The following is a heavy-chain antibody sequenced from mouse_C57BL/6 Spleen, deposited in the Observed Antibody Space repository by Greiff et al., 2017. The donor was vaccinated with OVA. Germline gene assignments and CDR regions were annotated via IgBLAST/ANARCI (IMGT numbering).Heavy chain of an antibody. CDR1: GYTFTDYY. V-gene: IGHV1-76*01. CDR3: ARDSSAAWFAY. Sequence: QVQLKESGAELVRPGASVKLSCKASGYTFTDYYINWVKQRPGQGLEWISRIYPGSGNTYYNEKFKGKATLTAEKSSSTAYMQLSSLTSEDSAVYFCARDSSAAWFAYWGQGTLVTVSA. CDR2: IYPGSGNT. D-gene: IGHD3-2*02. J-gene: IGHJ3*01.